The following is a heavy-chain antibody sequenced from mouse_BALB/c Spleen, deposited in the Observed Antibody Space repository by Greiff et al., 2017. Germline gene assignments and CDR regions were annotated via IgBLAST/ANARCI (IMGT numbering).Heavy chain of an antibody. CDR1: GYSITSGYY. D-gene: IGHD1-1*01. CDR3: ARGANYYGSSPYYAMDY. V-gene: IGHV3-6*02. Sequence: ESGPGLVKPSQSLSLTCSVTGYSITSGYYWNWIRQFPGNKLEWMGYISYDGSNNYNPSLKNRISITRDTSKNQFFLKLNSVTTEDTATYYCARGANYYGSSPYYAMDYWGQGTSVTVSS. J-gene: IGHJ4*01. CDR2: ISYDGSN.